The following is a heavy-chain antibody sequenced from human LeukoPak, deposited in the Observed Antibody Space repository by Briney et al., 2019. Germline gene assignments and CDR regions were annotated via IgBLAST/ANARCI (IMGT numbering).Heavy chain of an antibody. CDR3: ARDYIVVVPAAPARRSNWFDP. Sequence: SETLSLTCAVYGGSFSGYYWSWIRQPAGKGLEWIGRIYTSGSTNYNPSLKSRVTMSVDTSKNQLSLKLSSVTAADTAVYYCARDYIVVVPAAPARRSNWFDPWGQGTLVTVSS. D-gene: IGHD2-2*01. CDR1: GGSFSGYY. CDR2: IYTSGST. J-gene: IGHJ5*02. V-gene: IGHV4-4*07.